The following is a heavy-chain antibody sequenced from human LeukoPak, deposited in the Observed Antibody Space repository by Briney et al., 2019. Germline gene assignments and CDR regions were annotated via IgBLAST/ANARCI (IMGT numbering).Heavy chain of an antibody. J-gene: IGHJ4*02. CDR1: GYTLRNYW. V-gene: IGHV3-7*03. Sequence: PGRSLRLSCTASGYTLRNYWMTWVRQGPGKGLEWVANIEGDARSQYYGDPGKGRFTISRDNAKNSMYLQMDSLRTEDTAIYYCARVIVAVVGQWDHFDSWGPGTVVTVSS. CDR3: ARVIVAVVGQWDHFDS. D-gene: IGHD6-19*01. CDR2: IEGDARSQ.